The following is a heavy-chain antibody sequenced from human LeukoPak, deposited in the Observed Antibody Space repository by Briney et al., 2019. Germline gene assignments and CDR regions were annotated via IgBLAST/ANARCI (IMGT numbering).Heavy chain of an antibody. Sequence: GGSLRLSCAASGFTFSSYAMSWVRQAPGKGLEWVSAISGSGANRYYADSVKGRFTISRDNSKNTLYLQMNSLRAEDTAVYYCAKYNYYGSGSYYNDFDYWGQGTLVTVSP. V-gene: IGHV3-23*01. CDR1: GFTFSSYA. CDR3: AKYNYYGSGSYYNDFDY. J-gene: IGHJ4*02. CDR2: ISGSGANR. D-gene: IGHD3-10*01.